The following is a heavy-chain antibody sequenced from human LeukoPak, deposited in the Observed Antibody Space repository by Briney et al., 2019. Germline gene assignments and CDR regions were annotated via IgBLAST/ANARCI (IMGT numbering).Heavy chain of an antibody. CDR2: INPSSGGT. V-gene: IGHV1-2*02. CDR3: AREDASAFDI. J-gene: IGHJ3*02. Sequence: GASVKVSCKASGYTFTNYYMHWVRRVPGQGREWMGWINPSSGGTKFAQKFQGRVTMTRDTSISTAYMELSRLRSDDTAVYYCAREDASAFDIWGQGTMVTVSS. CDR1: GYTFTNYY.